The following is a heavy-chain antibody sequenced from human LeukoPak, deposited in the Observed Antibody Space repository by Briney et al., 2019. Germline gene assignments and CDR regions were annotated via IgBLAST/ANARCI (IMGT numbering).Heavy chain of an antibody. CDR1: GYTFTSYG. D-gene: IGHD3-3*01. J-gene: IGHJ2*01. Sequence: ASVKVSCKASGYTFTSYGISWVRQAPGQGLEWMGWISAYNGNTNYAQKLQGRVTMTTDTSTSTAYMELRSLRSDDTAVYYCARVGYDLWSGYYTNWYFDLWGRGTLVTVSS. CDR2: ISAYNGNT. CDR3: ARVGYDLWSGYYTNWYFDL. V-gene: IGHV1-18*01.